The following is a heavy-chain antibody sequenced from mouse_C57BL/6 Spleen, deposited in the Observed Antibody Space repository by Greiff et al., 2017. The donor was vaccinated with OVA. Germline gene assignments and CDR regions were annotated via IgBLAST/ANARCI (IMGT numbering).Heavy chain of an antibody. CDR3: ERLRTSVVAGFDY. J-gene: IGHJ2*01. CDR2: INPGSGGT. D-gene: IGHD1-1*01. Sequence: VNLVESGAELVRPGTSVKVSCKASGYAFTNYLIEWVKQRPGQGLEWIGVINPGSGGTNYNEKFKGKATLTAYKSSSTAYMQLSSLTSEDSAVSFCERLRTSVVAGFDYWGQGTTLTVSS. CDR1: GYAFTNYL. V-gene: IGHV1-54*01.